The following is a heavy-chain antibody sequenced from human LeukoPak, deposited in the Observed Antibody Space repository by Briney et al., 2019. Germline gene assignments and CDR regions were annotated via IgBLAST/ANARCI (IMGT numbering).Heavy chain of an antibody. CDR3: ARRHGRCSDGSCYYPEY. Sequence: ASVKVSCKDSGYTFTSYDINWVRQATGQGLEWMGWMNPNSGKTGYAQKFQGRVTMTRNSSITTAYMELSSLRSDDPAVYYCARRHGRCSDGSCYYPEYWGQGTLVTVSS. D-gene: IGHD2-15*01. CDR2: MNPNSGKT. J-gene: IGHJ4*02. CDR1: GYTFTSYD. V-gene: IGHV1-8*01.